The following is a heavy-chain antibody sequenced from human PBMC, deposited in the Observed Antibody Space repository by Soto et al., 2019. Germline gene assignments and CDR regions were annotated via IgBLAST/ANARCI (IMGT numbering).Heavy chain of an antibody. CDR2: ISYDGSNK. Sequence: GGSLRLSCAASGVTFSSYGMHWVRQAPGKGLEWVAVISYDGSNKYYADSVKGRFTISRDNSKNTLYLQMNSLRAEDTAVYYCAKDRRIVGATAPDYWGQGTLVTVSS. CDR3: AKDRRIVGATAPDY. V-gene: IGHV3-30*18. CDR1: GVTFSSYG. D-gene: IGHD1-26*01. J-gene: IGHJ4*02.